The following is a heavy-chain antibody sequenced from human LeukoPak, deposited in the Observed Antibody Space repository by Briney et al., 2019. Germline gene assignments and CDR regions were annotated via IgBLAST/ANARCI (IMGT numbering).Heavy chain of an antibody. CDR3: ARGRGYGGPKIDY. J-gene: IGHJ4*02. D-gene: IGHD4-23*01. V-gene: IGHV4-34*01. CDR2: INHSGST. Sequence: PSETLSLTCTVSGGSISSYYWSWIRQPPGKGLEWIGEINHSGSTNYNPSLKSRVTISVDTSKNQFSLKLSSVTAADTVVYYCARGRGYGGPKIDYWGQGTLVTVSS. CDR1: GGSISSYY.